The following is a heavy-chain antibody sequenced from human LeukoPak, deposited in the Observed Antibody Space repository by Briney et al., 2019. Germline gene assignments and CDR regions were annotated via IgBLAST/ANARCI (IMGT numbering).Heavy chain of an antibody. Sequence: ASVKISCKASGYTFTNYHINWVRQASGRGLEWMTWINPDTGDKGYARKFQDRVTITTDTSISTAYMELSSLSSEDTAVYFCARTTSMTASGYDYWGQGTLVTVSS. CDR3: ARTTSMTASGYDY. CDR1: GYTFTNYH. CDR2: INPDTGDK. V-gene: IGHV1-8*03. J-gene: IGHJ4*02. D-gene: IGHD2-21*02.